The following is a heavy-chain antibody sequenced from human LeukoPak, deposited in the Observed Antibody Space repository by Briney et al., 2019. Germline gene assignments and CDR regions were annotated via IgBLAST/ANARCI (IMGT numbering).Heavy chain of an antibody. CDR1: GYTFTAHY. CDR3: SREDY. CDR2: INPNSGGT. V-gene: IGHV1-2*02. J-gene: IGHJ4*02. Sequence: ASVKVSCKACGYTFTAHYLHWVRQAPGQGLEWMGWINPNSGGTTYAQKFQGRVTMTRDTSISTIYMELSRLGSDDTAVYFCSREDYWGQGTLVTVSS.